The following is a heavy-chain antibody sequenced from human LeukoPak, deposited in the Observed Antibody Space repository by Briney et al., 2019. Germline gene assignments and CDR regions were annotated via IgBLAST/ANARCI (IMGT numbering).Heavy chain of an antibody. Sequence: SETLSLTCTVSGGSISRSSYYWGWIRQPPGKGLEWIGSIYYSGSTYYNPSLKSRVTISVDTSKNQFSLKLSSVTAADTAVYYCARLWNRPRITMIVVVDAQIDYWGQGTLVTVSS. CDR2: IYYSGST. CDR1: GGSISRSSYY. CDR3: ARLWNRPRITMIVVVDAQIDY. J-gene: IGHJ4*02. D-gene: IGHD3-22*01. V-gene: IGHV4-39*01.